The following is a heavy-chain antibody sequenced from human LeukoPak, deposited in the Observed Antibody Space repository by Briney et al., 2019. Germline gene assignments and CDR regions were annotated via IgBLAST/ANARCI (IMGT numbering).Heavy chain of an antibody. CDR1: GGTFTSYA. D-gene: IGHD3-22*01. CDR3: ASALREYYDSTGYYFFF. Sequence: AAVTVSFKASGGTFTSYAISWVRQAPGQGLEWMGGIIPIFGTANYAQKFQGRVTITADKSTSTAYMELSSLRSEDTAVYYCASALREYYDSTGYYFFFWGQGTLVTVSS. CDR2: IIPIFGTA. V-gene: IGHV1-69*06. J-gene: IGHJ4*02.